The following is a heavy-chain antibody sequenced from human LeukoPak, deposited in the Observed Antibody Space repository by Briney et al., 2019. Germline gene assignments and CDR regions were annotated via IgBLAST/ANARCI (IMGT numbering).Heavy chain of an antibody. CDR3: AKDEVVVITAEDDAFDI. J-gene: IGHJ3*02. CDR2: ISGSGGSR. D-gene: IGHD3-22*01. V-gene: IGHV3-23*01. CDR1: GFTFSSYA. Sequence: GGSLRLSCAASGFTFSSYAMSWVRQAPGKGLEWVSAISGSGGSRYYADSVKGRLTISRDNSNNTLYLQMNSLRAEDTAVYYCAKDEVVVITAEDDAFDIWGQGTMVTVSS.